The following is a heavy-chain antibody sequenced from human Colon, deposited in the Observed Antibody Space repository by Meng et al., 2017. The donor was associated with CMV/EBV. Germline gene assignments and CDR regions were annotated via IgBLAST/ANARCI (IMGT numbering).Heavy chain of an antibody. J-gene: IGHJ4*02. CDR3: VRGGGIGVADY. V-gene: IGHV4-39*06. D-gene: IGHD6-19*01. CDR1: GVSISSTDY. CDR2: IHSSGTT. Sequence: SETLSLTCIISGVSISSTDYWGWIRQPPGKGLEWIGNIHSSGTTYYNPSLKSRVTISVDTSKNQVPLKVNSVTAADTAMYYCVRGGGIGVADYWGQGTLVTVSS.